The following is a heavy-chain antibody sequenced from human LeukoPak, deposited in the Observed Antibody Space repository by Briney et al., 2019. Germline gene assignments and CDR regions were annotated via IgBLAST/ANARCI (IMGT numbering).Heavy chain of an antibody. CDR2: IYYSGST. V-gene: IGHV4-59*01. Sequence: SETLSLTCTVSGGSISSYYWSWIRQPPGKGLEWIGYIYYSGSTNYNPSLKSRVTISVDTSKNQFSLKLSSVTAADTAVYYCARVCCGGDCYLYYYGMDVWGQGTTVTVSS. J-gene: IGHJ6*02. CDR1: GGSISSYY. D-gene: IGHD2-21*02. CDR3: ARVCCGGDCYLYYYGMDV.